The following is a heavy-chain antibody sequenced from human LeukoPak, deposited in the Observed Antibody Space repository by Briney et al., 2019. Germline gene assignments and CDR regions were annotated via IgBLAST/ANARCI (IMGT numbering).Heavy chain of an antibody. CDR3: ARGGSSGYNYNAFDI. V-gene: IGHV3-48*03. D-gene: IGHD3-22*01. J-gene: IGHJ3*02. CDR1: GFTFSSYE. CDR2: IIGSGSII. Sequence: PGGSLRLSCAASGFTFSSYEMNWLRQAPGKGLEWVSQIIGSGSIIYYADSVKGRFTISRDNAKNSLYLQMNSLRAEDTAVYYCARGGSSGYNYNAFDIWGQGTMVTVSS.